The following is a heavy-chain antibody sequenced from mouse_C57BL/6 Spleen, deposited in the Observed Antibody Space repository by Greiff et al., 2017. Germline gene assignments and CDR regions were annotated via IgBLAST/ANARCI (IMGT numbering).Heavy chain of an antibody. J-gene: IGHJ3*01. CDR2: IDPSDSYT. D-gene: IGHD3-2*02. Sequence: QVQLKQPGAELVKPGASVKLSCKASGYTFTSYWMQWVKQRPGQGLEWIGEIDPSDSYTNYNQKFKGKATLTVDTSSSTAYMQLSSLTSEDSAVYYCARSDSSGYVWFAYWGQGTLVTVSA. V-gene: IGHV1-50*01. CDR1: GYTFTSYW. CDR3: ARSDSSGYVWFAY.